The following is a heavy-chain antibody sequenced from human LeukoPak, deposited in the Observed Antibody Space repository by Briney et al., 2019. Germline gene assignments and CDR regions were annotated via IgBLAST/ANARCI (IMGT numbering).Heavy chain of an antibody. CDR2: ISAYNDNT. J-gene: IGHJ5*02. CDR1: GYSFTRYG. V-gene: IGHV1-18*01. CDR3: AREGYCSGGTCYSTMNWFDP. D-gene: IGHD2-15*01. Sequence: ASVKVSCKASGYSFTRYGITWVRQAPGQGLEWMAWISAYNDNTNYAQKLQGRVTLTTDTSTSTAYMELRSLRSDDTAVYYCAREGYCSGGTCYSTMNWFDPWGQGTLVTVSS.